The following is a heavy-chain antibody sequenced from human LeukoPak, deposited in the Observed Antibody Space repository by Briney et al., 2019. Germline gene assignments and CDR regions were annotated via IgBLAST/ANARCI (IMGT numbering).Heavy chain of an antibody. CDR2: ISSSGSTI. CDR3: VRGGDSSSVFESPNNWLTP. Sequence: GGSLRLSCAASGFTFSDYYMSWIRQAPGKGLEWVSYISSSGSTIYYADSVKGRFTISSDNAKNSLYLQMNSLRAEDTAVYYCVRGGDSSSVFESPNNWLTPWGQGTLVTVSS. D-gene: IGHD3-22*01. CDR1: GFTFSDYY. V-gene: IGHV3-11*04. J-gene: IGHJ5*02.